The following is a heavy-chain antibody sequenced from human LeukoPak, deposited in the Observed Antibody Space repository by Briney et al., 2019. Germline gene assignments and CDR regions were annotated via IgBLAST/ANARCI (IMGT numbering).Heavy chain of an antibody. Sequence: GGSLRLSCAASRFTFSSYGMHWVRQAPGKGLEWVAVIWYDGSNKNFADSVKGRFTISRDNSKNTLYLQMNSLRAEDTAVYYCARDKCGGSCHQVNYWGQGTLVTVPS. CDR3: ARDKCGGSCHQVNY. CDR2: IWYDGSNK. D-gene: IGHD2-15*01. J-gene: IGHJ4*02. V-gene: IGHV3-33*01. CDR1: RFTFSSYG.